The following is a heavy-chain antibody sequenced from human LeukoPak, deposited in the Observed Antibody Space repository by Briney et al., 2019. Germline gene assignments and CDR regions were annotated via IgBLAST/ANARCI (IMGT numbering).Heavy chain of an antibody. J-gene: IGHJ6*02. CDR2: ISCSGGST. CDR1: GFTFSSYA. D-gene: IGHD2-2*01. CDR3: AKVTLRAADYYYYYGMDV. V-gene: IGHV3-23*01. Sequence: GGSLRLSCAASGFTFSSYAMSWVRQAPGKGLEWVSAISCSGGSTYYADSVKGRFTISRDNSKNTLYLQMNSLRAEDTAVYYCAKVTLRAADYYYYYGMDVWGQGTTVTVSS.